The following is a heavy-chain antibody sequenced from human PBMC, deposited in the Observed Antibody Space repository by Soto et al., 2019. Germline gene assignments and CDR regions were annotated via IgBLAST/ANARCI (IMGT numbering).Heavy chain of an antibody. CDR1: GFTFSSYE. J-gene: IGHJ6*02. CDR2: ISSSGSTI. Sequence: GGSLRLSCAASGFTFSSYEMNWVRQSPGKGLEWVSYISSSGSTIYYADSVKGRFTISRDNAKNSLYLQMNSLRAEDTAVYYCAVWSSGYFLPYYYYGMDVWGQGTTVTVSS. D-gene: IGHD3-22*01. V-gene: IGHV3-48*03. CDR3: AVWSSGYFLPYYYYGMDV.